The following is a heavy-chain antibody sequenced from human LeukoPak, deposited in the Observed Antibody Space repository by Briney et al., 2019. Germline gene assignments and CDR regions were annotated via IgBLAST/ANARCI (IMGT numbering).Heavy chain of an antibody. J-gene: IGHJ4*02. CDR2: ISGSGGSS. CDR1: GFTFSSYA. Sequence: GGSLRLSCAASGFTFSSYAMSWVRQAPGKGLEWVSAISGSGGSSYYADSVKGRFTISRDNSKNTLYLQMNSLRAEDTAVYYCAKGGGSGYYSHFDYWGQGTLDTVSS. V-gene: IGHV3-23*01. D-gene: IGHD3-22*01. CDR3: AKGGGSGYYSHFDY.